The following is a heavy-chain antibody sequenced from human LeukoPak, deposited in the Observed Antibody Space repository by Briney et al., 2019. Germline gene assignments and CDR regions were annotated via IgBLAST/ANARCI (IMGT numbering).Heavy chain of an antibody. D-gene: IGHD6-6*01. V-gene: IGHV1-2*02. CDR2: INPNSGGT. Sequence: GASVKVSCKASGYTFTGYYMHWVRQAPGQGLEWMGWINPNSGGTNYAQKLQGRVTMTTDTSTSTAYMELRSLRSDDTAVYYCAREAARRGVFDYWGQGTLVTVSS. CDR3: AREAARRGVFDY. J-gene: IGHJ4*02. CDR1: GYTFTGYY.